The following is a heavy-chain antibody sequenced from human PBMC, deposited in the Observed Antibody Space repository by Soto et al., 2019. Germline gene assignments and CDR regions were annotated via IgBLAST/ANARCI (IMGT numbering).Heavy chain of an antibody. CDR1: GYSFTSYW. V-gene: IGHV5-51*01. Sequence: GESLKISCKGSGYSFTSYWIGWVRQMPGKGLEWMGIIYPGDHETRYSPSFHGKVTISADRSINTAYLQWNSLEASDTAFYFCARSPRSSPYFDYWGQGALVTVSS. CDR3: ARSPRSSPYFDY. D-gene: IGHD6-13*01. J-gene: IGHJ4*02. CDR2: IYPGDHET.